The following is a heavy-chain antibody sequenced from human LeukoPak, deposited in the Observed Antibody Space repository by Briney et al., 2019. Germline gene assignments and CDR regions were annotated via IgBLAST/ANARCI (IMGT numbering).Heavy chain of an antibody. CDR1: GYTFTIYD. D-gene: IGHD2-8*01. CDR2: MNPNSGNT. Sequence: ASVKVSCKASGYTFTIYDINWVRQATGQGLEWMGWMNPNSGNTGYAQKFQGRVTITRNTSISTAYMELSSLRFEDTAVYYCAREIPINVLSTPFDAFDIWGQGTMVTVSS. V-gene: IGHV1-8*03. J-gene: IGHJ3*02. CDR3: AREIPINVLSTPFDAFDI.